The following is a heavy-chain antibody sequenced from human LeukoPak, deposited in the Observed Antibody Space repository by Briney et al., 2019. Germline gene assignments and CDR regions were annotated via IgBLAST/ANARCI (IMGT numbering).Heavy chain of an antibody. D-gene: IGHD3-22*01. Sequence: SETLSLTCTVSGYSISSGYYWGWIRQPPGKGLEWIGSIYHSGSTYYNPSLKSRVTISVDTSKSQFSLKLSSVTAADTAVYYCARAWYYDSSGYYFGPNWFDPWGQGTLVTVSS. V-gene: IGHV4-38-2*02. CDR2: IYHSGST. J-gene: IGHJ5*02. CDR3: ARAWYYDSSGYYFGPNWFDP. CDR1: GYSISSGYY.